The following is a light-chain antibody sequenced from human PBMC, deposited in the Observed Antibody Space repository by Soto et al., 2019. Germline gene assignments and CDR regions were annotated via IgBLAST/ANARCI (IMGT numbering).Light chain of an antibody. CDR1: QSVSSSY. CDR2: GAS. V-gene: IGKV3-20*01. CDR3: HQYGRSPFT. J-gene: IGKJ3*01. Sequence: EIVLTQSPGALSLSPGERATLSCRASQSVSSSYLAWYQQKPGQAPRLLIYGASSRATGIPDRFSGSGSGTDFTLTISRLEPEDFAVYYCHQYGRSPFTFGPGTKVDI.